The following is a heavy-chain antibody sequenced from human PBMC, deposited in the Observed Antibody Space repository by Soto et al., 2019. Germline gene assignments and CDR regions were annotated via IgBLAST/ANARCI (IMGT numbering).Heavy chain of an antibody. D-gene: IGHD2-15*01. V-gene: IGHV1-46*01. CDR3: ARGAVVVPNGLIAGMDV. CDR2: IDPSSGTT. CDR1: GYSFSNFY. Sequence: ASVKVSCKPSGYSFSNFYVHWVRQAPGQGLEWIGIIDPSSGTTSYTQKFQERVTMTRDTSMSTVYMELSRLRSEDTAVYYCARGAVVVPNGLIAGMDVWGLGTTVTVS. J-gene: IGHJ6*02.